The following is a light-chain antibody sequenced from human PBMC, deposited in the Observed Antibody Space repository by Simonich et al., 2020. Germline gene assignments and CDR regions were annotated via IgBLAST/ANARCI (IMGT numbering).Light chain of an antibody. CDR2: KVS. Sequence: DVVMTQSPLSLPVTLGQPASISCRSSQSLVHSDGNTYLTWFQQRPGQSPRRLIYKVSNRDSGVPDRFSGSGSGTDFTLKISRVEAEDVGVYYCMQGTHSPPWTFGQGTKVEIK. J-gene: IGKJ1*01. CDR3: MQGTHSPPWT. V-gene: IGKV2-30*02. CDR1: QSLVHSDGNTY.